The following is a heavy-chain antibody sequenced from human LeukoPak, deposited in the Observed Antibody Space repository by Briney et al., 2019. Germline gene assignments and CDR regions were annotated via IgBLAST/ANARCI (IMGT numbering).Heavy chain of an antibody. D-gene: IGHD1-26*01. CDR2: ITSGSSYI. CDR3: ARDPYSGNYGAYYYYYMDV. Sequence: GGSLRLSCAASGFSFSTYNMNWVRQAPGQRLEWVSSITSGSSYIYYTDSVKGRFTISRDNAKSSLYLQMDSLRAEDTAVYYCARDPYSGNYGAYYYYYMDVWGKGTTVTISS. V-gene: IGHV3-21*01. J-gene: IGHJ6*03. CDR1: GFSFSTYN.